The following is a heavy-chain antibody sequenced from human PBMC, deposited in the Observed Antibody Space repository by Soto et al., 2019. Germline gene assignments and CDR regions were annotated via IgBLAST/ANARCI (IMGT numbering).Heavy chain of an antibody. CDR3: ARFSRYYYDSSGYSYYYGMDV. CDR2: TRNKANSYTT. V-gene: IGHV3-72*01. J-gene: IGHJ6*02. CDR1: GFTFSDHY. Sequence: GGSLKLSCAASGFTFSDHYMDWVRQAPGKGLEWVGRTRNKANSYTTEYAASVKGRFTISRDDSKNSLYLQMNSLKTEDKAVYYCARFSRYYYDSSGYSYYYGMDVWGQGTTVTVSS. D-gene: IGHD3-22*01.